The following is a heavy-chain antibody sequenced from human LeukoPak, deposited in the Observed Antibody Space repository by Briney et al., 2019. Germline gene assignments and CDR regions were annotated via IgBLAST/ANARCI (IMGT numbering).Heavy chain of an antibody. V-gene: IGHV3-48*04. J-gene: IGHJ3*02. Sequence: PGGSLRLSCAASGFTFSSYSMNWVRQAPGKGLEWVSYISSSGSTIYYADSAKGRFTISRDNAKNSLYLQMDSLRAEDTAVYYCAREQDYGGNHDAFDIWGQGTMVTVSS. D-gene: IGHD4-23*01. CDR2: ISSSGSTI. CDR3: AREQDYGGNHDAFDI. CDR1: GFTFSSYS.